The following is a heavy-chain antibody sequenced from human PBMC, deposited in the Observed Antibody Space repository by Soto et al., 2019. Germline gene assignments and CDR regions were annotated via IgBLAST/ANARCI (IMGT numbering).Heavy chain of an antibody. V-gene: IGHV3-23*01. CDR1: GFTFSSYA. D-gene: IGHD3-16*01. Sequence: GGSLRLSCAASGFTFSSYAMSWVRQAPGKGLEWVSAISGSGGSTYYADSGKGRFTISRDNSKNTLYLQMNSLRAEDTAVYYCAKDSARAMITFGGVTNYYGMDVWGQGTTVTVSS. CDR2: ISGSGGST. CDR3: AKDSARAMITFGGVTNYYGMDV. J-gene: IGHJ6*02.